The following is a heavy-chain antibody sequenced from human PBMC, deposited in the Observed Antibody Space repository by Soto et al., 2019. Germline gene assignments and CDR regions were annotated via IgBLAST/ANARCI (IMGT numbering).Heavy chain of an antibody. Sequence: QVQLVESGGGVVQPGRSLRLSCAASGFTFSSYAMHWVRQAPGKGLEWVAVISYDGSNKYYAYSVKGRFTISRDNSKNTLYVQMNSLRAEDTAVYYCESGISSPSDYWGQGTLVTVSS. CDR2: ISYDGSNK. D-gene: IGHD2-2*01. V-gene: IGHV3-30-3*01. J-gene: IGHJ4*02. CDR1: GFTFSSYA. CDR3: ESGISSPSDY.